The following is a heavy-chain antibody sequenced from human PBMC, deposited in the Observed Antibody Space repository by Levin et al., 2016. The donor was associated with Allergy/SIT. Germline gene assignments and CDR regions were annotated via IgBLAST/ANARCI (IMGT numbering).Heavy chain of an antibody. Sequence: ASVKVSCKVSGYRFSSYVFSWVRQAPGQGLEWMGWISAVNGDTKSAQKFQDRLTLSTDTSTSTAYMDLRSLRSDDTAVYFCARMVYTDYVDHWGQGTLVTVSS. D-gene: IGHD2-8*01. CDR3: ARMVYTDYVDH. CDR1: GYRFSSYV. CDR2: ISAVNGDT. J-gene: IGHJ4*02. V-gene: IGHV1-18*01.